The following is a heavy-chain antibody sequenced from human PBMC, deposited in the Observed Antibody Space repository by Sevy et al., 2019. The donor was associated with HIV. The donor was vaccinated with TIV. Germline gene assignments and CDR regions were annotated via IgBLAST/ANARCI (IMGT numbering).Heavy chain of an antibody. V-gene: IGHV3-66*01. Sequence: GGSLRLSCAASGFTVNSNYMTWVRQAPGKGLEGVSVINSDDTTYHAKSVKDRFTISRDKFKNTLYLHMSSLRAEDTAVYYCARGKSGYGYALNYWGQGTLVTVSP. CDR1: GFTVNSNY. CDR2: INSDDTT. CDR3: ARGKSGYGYALNY. J-gene: IGHJ4*02. D-gene: IGHD5-18*01.